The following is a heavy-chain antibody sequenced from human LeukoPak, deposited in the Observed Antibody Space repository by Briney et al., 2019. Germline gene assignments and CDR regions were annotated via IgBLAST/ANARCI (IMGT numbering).Heavy chain of an antibody. V-gene: IGHV3-11*01. J-gene: IGHJ3*02. Sequence: GGPLRLSCAASGFTFSDYYINWIRQAPGKGLEWVSYISSGGSTIYYADSVKGRFTISRDNAKNSLYLQMNSLRAEDTAVYYCTRDRTGYSSDDAFDIWGQGTMVTVSS. CDR2: ISSGGSTI. CDR3: TRDRTGYSSDDAFDI. CDR1: GFTFSDYY. D-gene: IGHD3-9*01.